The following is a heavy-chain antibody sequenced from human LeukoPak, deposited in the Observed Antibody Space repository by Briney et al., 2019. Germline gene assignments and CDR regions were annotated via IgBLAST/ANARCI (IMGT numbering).Heavy chain of an antibody. J-gene: IGHJ4*02. CDR2: ISSSSSTI. Sequence: PGGSLRLSCAASGFTFSSYSMNWVRQDPGKGLEWVSYISSSSSTIYYADSVKGRFTISRDNAKNSLYLQMNSLRAEDTAVYYCARDRELYDFWNWYSFDYWGQGTLVTVSS. V-gene: IGHV3-48*01. D-gene: IGHD3-3*01. CDR3: ARDRELYDFWNWYSFDY. CDR1: GFTFSSYS.